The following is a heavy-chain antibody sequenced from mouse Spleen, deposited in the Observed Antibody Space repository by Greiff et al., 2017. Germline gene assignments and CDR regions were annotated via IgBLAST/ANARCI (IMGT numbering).Heavy chain of an antibody. J-gene: IGHJ3*01. CDR1: GFTFSDYG. CDR2: ISSGSSTI. D-gene: IGHD1-1*01. Sequence: EVQGVESGGGLVKPGGSLKLSCAASGFTFSDYGMHWVRQAPEKGLEWVAYISSGSSTIYYADTVKGRFTISRDNAKNTLFLQMTSLRSEDTAMYYCARPLYYYGSSWFAYWGQGTLVTVSA. V-gene: IGHV5-17*01. CDR3: ARPLYYYGSSWFAY.